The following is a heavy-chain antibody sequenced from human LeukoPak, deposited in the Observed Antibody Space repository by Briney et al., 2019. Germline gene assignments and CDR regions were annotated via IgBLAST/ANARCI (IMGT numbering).Heavy chain of an antibody. D-gene: IGHD6-13*01. CDR2: IYYSGST. V-gene: IGHV4-61*09. Sequence: PSQTLSLTCTVSGGSISSGSYYWSWIRQPAGKGLEWIGYIYYSGSTNYNPSLRSRVTISVDTSKNHFSLKLSSVTAADTAVYYCARIGSWFIDYWGQGTLVTVSS. J-gene: IGHJ4*02. CDR3: ARIGSWFIDY. CDR1: GGSISSGSYY.